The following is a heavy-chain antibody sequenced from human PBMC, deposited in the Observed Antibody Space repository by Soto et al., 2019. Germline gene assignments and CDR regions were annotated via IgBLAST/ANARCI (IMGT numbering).Heavy chain of an antibody. Sequence: SVKVSCKASGGTFSSYAISWVRQAPGQGLEWMGGIIPIFGTANYAQKFQGRVTITADESTSTAYMELGSLRSEDTAVYYCARDREIHCSSTSCYRYYYYYYGMDVWGQGTTVTVSS. CDR1: GGTFSSYA. CDR3: ARDREIHCSSTSCYRYYYYYYGMDV. J-gene: IGHJ6*02. D-gene: IGHD2-2*01. V-gene: IGHV1-69*13. CDR2: IIPIFGTA.